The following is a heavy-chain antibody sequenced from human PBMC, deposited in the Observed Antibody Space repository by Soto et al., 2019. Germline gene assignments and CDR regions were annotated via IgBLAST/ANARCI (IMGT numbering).Heavy chain of an antibody. CDR3: ARHRSDFWFDP. D-gene: IGHD2-21*02. Sequence: SETLSLTCTVSGGSISSSSYYWGWIRQPPGKGLEWIGSIYYSGSTYYNPSLKSRVTVSVDTSKNQFSLKLSSVTAADTAVYYCARHRSDFWFDPWGQGTLVTVSS. CDR2: IYYSGST. J-gene: IGHJ5*02. CDR1: GGSISSSSYY. V-gene: IGHV4-39*01.